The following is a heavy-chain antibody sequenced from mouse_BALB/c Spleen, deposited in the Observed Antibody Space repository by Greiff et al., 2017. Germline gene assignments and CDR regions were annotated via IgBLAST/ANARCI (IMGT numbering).Heavy chain of an antibody. V-gene: IGHV1-54*01. CDR3: ARWDYDGYYYAMDY. J-gene: IGHJ4*01. D-gene: IGHD2-4*01. CDR1: GYAFTNYL. CDR2: INPGSGGT. Sequence: VQLQQSGAELVRPGTSVKVSCKASGYAFTNYLIEWVKQRPGQGLEWIGVINPGSGGTNYNEKFKGKATLTADKSSSTAYMQLSSLTSDDSAVYFCARWDYDGYYYAMDYWGQGTSVTVSS.